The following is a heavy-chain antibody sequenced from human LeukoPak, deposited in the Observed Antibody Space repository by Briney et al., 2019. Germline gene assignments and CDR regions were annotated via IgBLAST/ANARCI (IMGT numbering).Heavy chain of an antibody. D-gene: IGHD3-22*01. CDR1: GFTFSSYS. V-gene: IGHV3-21*01. CDR3: ARVGGQYYYDSSGYSDY. J-gene: IGHJ4*02. CDR2: ISSSSSYI. Sequence: GGSLRLSCAASGFTFSSYSMNWVRQAPGKGLESVSSISSSSSYIYYADSVKGRFTISRDNAKNSLYLQMNSLRAEDTAVYYCARVGGQYYYDSSGYSDYWGQGTLVTVSS.